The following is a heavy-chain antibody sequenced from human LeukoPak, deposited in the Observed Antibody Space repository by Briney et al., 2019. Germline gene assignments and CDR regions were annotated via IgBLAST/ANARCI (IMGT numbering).Heavy chain of an antibody. CDR2: INHSGST. Sequence: PSENLSLTCAVYGGSFSGYYWSWIRQPPGKGLEWIGEINHSGSTNYNPSLKSRVTISVDTSKNQFSLKLSSVTAADTAVYYCARRLIAARHKTFDYWGQGTLVTVSS. CDR3: ARRLIAARHKTFDY. J-gene: IGHJ4*02. CDR1: GGSFSGYY. V-gene: IGHV4-34*01. D-gene: IGHD6-6*01.